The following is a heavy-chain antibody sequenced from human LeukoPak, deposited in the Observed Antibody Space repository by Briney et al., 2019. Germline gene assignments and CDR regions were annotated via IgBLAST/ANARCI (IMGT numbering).Heavy chain of an antibody. CDR2: INSGSTYT. V-gene: IGHV3-21*01. CDR3: ARSLTTLTYEGY. D-gene: IGHD1-1*01. Sequence: GGSLRLSCAASGFSFSKAWMNWVRQAPGKGLEWVSSINSGSTYTYYTESVKGRFTVSRDNAKNSLFLQMNSLRAEDTAIYYCARSLTTLTYEGYRGQGTLVTVSS. J-gene: IGHJ4*02. CDR1: GFSFSKAW.